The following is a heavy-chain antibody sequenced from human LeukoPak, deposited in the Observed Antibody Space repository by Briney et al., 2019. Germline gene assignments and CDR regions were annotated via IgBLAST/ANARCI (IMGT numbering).Heavy chain of an antibody. CDR3: AKGGLGYCSSTSCHYLIDY. Sequence: TGGSLRLSCAASGFTFSSYGMHWVRQAPGKGLEWVAFIRYDGSNKYYADSVKGRFTISRDNSKNTLHLQMNSLRAEDTAVYYCAKGGLGYCSSTSCHYLIDYWGQGTLVTVSS. V-gene: IGHV3-30*02. J-gene: IGHJ4*02. CDR2: IRYDGSNK. CDR1: GFTFSSYG. D-gene: IGHD2-2*01.